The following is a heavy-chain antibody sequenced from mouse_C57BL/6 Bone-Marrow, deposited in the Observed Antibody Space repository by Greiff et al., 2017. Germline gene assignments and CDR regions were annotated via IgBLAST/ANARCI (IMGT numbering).Heavy chain of an antibody. J-gene: IGHJ4*01. CDR1: GYAFSSSW. V-gene: IGHV1-82*01. D-gene: IGHD1-1*01. CDR3: DYYYGSSSYYARDD. CDR2: IYPGDGDT. Sequence: QVQLQQSGPELVKPGASVKISCKASGYAFSSSWMNWVKQRPGKGLEWIGRIYPGDGDTNYNGKFKGKATLTADKSSSTAYMQLSSLTSEDSAVYFCDYYYGSSSYYARDDWGQGTSVTVAA.